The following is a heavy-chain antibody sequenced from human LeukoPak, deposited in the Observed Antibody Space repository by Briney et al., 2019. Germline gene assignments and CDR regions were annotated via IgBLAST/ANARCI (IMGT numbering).Heavy chain of an antibody. CDR3: ARQEPLMGSSWYY. D-gene: IGHD6-13*01. J-gene: IGHJ4*02. Sequence: GESLKISCKGSGYRFTSYWIGWVRQMPGKGLEWMGIIYSGDSDTRYSPSFQGQVTISVDKSISTAYLQWSSLKASDTAMYYCARQEPLMGSSWYYWGQGTLVAVSS. V-gene: IGHV5-51*01. CDR1: GYRFTSYW. CDR2: IYSGDSDT.